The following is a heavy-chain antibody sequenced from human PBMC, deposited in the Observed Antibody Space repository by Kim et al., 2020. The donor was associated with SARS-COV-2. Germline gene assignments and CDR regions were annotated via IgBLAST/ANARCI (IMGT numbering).Heavy chain of an antibody. CDR2: IYYSGST. Sequence: SETLSLTCTVSGGSISSGGYYWSWIRQHPGKGLEWIGYIYYSGSTYYNPSLKSRVTISVDTSKNQFSLKLSSVTAADTAVYYCARDRGRFGGVLDYWGQGTLVAVSS. CDR1: GGSISSGGYY. J-gene: IGHJ4*02. V-gene: IGHV4-31*03. CDR3: ARDRGRFGGVLDY. D-gene: IGHD3-10*01.